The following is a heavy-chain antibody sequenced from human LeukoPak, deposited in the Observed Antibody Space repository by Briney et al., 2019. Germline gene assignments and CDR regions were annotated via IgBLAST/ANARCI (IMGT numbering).Heavy chain of an antibody. CDR2: IYYSGST. CDR3: ARVKRVVPAAIRLYSDWIPGQYYYYYYMDV. D-gene: IGHD2-2*02. Sequence: SETLSLTCTVSGGSISSHYWSWIRQPPGKGLEWIRYIYYSGSTNYNPSLKSRVTISVDTSKNQFSLKLSSVTAADTAVYYCARVKRVVPAAIRLYSDWIPGQYYYYYYMDVWGKGTTVTVSS. CDR1: GGSISSHY. V-gene: IGHV4-59*11. J-gene: IGHJ6*03.